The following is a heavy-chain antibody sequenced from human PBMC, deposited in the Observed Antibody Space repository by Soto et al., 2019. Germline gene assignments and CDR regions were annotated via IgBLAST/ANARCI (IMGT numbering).Heavy chain of an antibody. CDR3: AKRGFDYYGMDV. D-gene: IGHD5-12*01. CDR1: GFTFSSYA. J-gene: IGHJ6*02. V-gene: IGHV3-23*01. Sequence: SLRLSCAASGFTFSSYAMSWVRQAPGKGLEWVSAISGSGGSTYYADSVKGRFTISRDNSKNTLYLQMNSLRAEDTAVYYCAKRGFDYYGMDVWGQGTTVTVSS. CDR2: ISGSGGST.